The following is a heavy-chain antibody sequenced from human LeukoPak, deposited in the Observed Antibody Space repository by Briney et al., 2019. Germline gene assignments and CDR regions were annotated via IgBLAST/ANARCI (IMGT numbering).Heavy chain of an antibody. Sequence: ASVKVSCKASGYTFTGYYMHWVRQAPGQGLEWMGWINLNSGGTNYAQKFQGRVTMTRDTSISTAYMELSGLRSDDTAVYYCARPIAAAGRDYWGQGTLVTVSS. V-gene: IGHV1-2*02. CDR3: ARPIAAAGRDY. D-gene: IGHD6-13*01. CDR1: GYTFTGYY. CDR2: INLNSGGT. J-gene: IGHJ4*02.